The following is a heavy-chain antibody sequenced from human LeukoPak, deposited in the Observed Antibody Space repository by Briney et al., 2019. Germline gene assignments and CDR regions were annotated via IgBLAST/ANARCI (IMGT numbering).Heavy chain of an antibody. J-gene: IGHJ4*02. CDR2: ISSTSVYI. CDR1: GFTFSSYW. CDR3: AKVGPPTGTYYFDY. V-gene: IGHV3-21*04. D-gene: IGHD1-1*01. Sequence: GGSLRLSCAASGFTFSSYWMHWVRQAPGKGLEWVSFISSTSVYIYYADSVKGRFTISRDNSRDTLYLQMDSLRAEDTAVYYCAKVGPPTGTYYFDYWGQGTLVTVSS.